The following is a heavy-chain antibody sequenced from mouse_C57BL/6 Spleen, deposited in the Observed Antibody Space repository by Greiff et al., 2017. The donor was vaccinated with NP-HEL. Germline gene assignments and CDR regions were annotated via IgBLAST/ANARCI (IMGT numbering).Heavy chain of an antibody. CDR1: GFTFTDYY. J-gene: IGHJ2*01. CDR3: ARERDYYGSSFYFDY. Sequence: EVQLQESGGGLVQPGGSLSLSCAASGFTFTDYYMSWVRQPPGKALEWLGFIRNKANGYTTEYSASVKGRFTISRDNSQSILYLQMNALRAEDSATYYCARERDYYGSSFYFDYWGQGTTLTVSS. V-gene: IGHV7-3*01. CDR2: IRNKANGYTT. D-gene: IGHD1-1*01.